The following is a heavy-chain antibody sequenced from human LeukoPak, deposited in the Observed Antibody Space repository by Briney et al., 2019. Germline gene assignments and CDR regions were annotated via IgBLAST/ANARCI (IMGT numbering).Heavy chain of an antibody. CDR2: ISAYNGNT. V-gene: IGHV1-18*01. D-gene: IGHD5-12*01. J-gene: IGHJ4*02. Sequence: ASVKVSCKASGYTFTSYGISWVRQAPGQGLEWMGWISAYNGNTNYAQKLQGRVTMTTDTSTSTAYMELRSLRSDDTAVYYCARDGRLRFRSEAQWAFDYWGQGTLVTVSS. CDR3: ARDGRLRFRSEAQWAFDY. CDR1: GYTFTSYG.